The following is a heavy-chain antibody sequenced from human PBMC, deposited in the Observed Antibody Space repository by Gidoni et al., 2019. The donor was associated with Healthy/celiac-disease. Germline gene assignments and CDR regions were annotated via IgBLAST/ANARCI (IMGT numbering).Heavy chain of an antibody. CDR1: GFTFSSYS. CDR2: ISSSSSTI. J-gene: IGHJ6*02. CDR3: ARDPYSGSYLTNYYYGMDV. D-gene: IGHD1-26*01. V-gene: IGHV3-48*02. Sequence: EVQLVESGGGLVQPGGSLRLSCAASGFTFSSYSMHWVRQAPGKGLEWVSYISSSSSTIYYADSVKGRFTISRDNAKNSLYLQMNSLRDEDTAVYYCARDPYSGSYLTNYYYGMDVWGQGTTVTVSS.